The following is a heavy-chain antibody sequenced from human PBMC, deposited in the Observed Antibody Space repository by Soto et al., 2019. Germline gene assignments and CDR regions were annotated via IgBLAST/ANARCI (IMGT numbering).Heavy chain of an antibody. J-gene: IGHJ6*02. CDR3: ARDQNPYYDFWSGYYRYYYYYGMDV. V-gene: IGHV4-39*02. D-gene: IGHD3-3*01. Sequence: AETLSLSCTASGGSISSSSYYWGRIRQPPGKGREWIGSIYYSGSTSYNPSLKRRVTISVDTSKNQFSLKLSSVTAADTVVYYCARDQNPYYDFWSGYYRYYYYYGMDVWGQGTTVT. CDR1: GGSISSSSYY. CDR2: IYYSGST.